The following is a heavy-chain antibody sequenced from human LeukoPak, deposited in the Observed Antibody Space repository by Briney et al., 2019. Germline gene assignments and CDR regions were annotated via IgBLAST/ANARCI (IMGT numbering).Heavy chain of an antibody. CDR2: FDPEDGET. V-gene: IGHV1-24*01. J-gene: IGHJ3*02. Sequence: GASVKVSCKVSGYTLTELSMHWVRQAPGKGLEWMGGFDPEDGETIYAQKFQGRVTMTEDTSTDTAYMELSSLRYEDAAVYYCATAPIGQRGLGELSFEGTGYAFDIWGQGTMVTVSS. CDR3: ATAPIGQRGLGELSFEGTGYAFDI. CDR1: GYTLTELS. D-gene: IGHD3-16*02.